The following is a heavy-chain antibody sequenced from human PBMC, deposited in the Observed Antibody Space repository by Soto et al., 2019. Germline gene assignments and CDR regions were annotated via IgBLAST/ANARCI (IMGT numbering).Heavy chain of an antibody. CDR3: ARGDYLNSSSYYYFQH. D-gene: IGHD3-22*01. CDR2: ISYSGNT. J-gene: IGHJ1*01. Sequence: TLPLPGSVSGDSVTSGDHPWTWVRQSPGKGLEWIGYISYSGNTASNPSLSSRLTISLDTSKNHFSLKLHAATAADTAVYYCARGDYLNSSSYYYFQHWGRGPPVTVPS. CDR1: GDSVTSGDHP. V-gene: IGHV4-30-4*01.